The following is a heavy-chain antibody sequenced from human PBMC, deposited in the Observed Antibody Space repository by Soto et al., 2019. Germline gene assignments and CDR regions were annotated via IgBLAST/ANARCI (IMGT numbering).Heavy chain of an antibody. J-gene: IGHJ4*02. V-gene: IGHV4-59*01. CDR3: ARVDCTSTSCSAGYYFDY. Sequence: KTSETLSLTCTVSGGSISSYYWAWIRQPPGKGLEWIGYIYYSGSTDYNPSLKSRVTISVDTAKNHFSLKLSSVTAADTAVYYCARVDCTSTSCSAGYYFDYWGQGTLVTVSS. D-gene: IGHD2-2*01. CDR1: GGSISSYY. CDR2: IYYSGST.